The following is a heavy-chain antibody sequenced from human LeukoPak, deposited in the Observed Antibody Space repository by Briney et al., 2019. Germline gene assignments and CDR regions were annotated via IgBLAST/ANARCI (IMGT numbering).Heavy chain of an antibody. V-gene: IGHV1-18*01. CDR3: ARDPSYYDFWSGYYISESLFDY. CDR2: ISAYNGNT. J-gene: IGHJ4*02. CDR1: GYTFTSYG. D-gene: IGHD3-3*01. Sequence: ASVKVSCKASGYTFTSYGISWVRQAPGQGLEWMGWISAYNGNTNYAQKLQGRVTMTTDTSTSTAYMELRSLRSDDTAVYYCARDPSYYDFWSGYYISESLFDYWGQGTLVTVSS.